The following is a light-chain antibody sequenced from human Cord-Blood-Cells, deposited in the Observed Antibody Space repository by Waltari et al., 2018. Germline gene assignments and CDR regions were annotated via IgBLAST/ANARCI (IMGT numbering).Light chain of an antibody. Sequence: DIVLTQSPDSVAVSLGERATINCKSSQSFLSSSNHKSYLAWCQQKPGQPPKPLISLPSTRESGVPDRFSGSGSGTDFTLTISSLQAEDVAVYYCQQYYSTPYTFGQGTKLEIK. V-gene: IGKV4-1*01. CDR1: QSFLSSSNHKSY. CDR3: QQYYSTPYT. J-gene: IGKJ2*01. CDR2: LPS.